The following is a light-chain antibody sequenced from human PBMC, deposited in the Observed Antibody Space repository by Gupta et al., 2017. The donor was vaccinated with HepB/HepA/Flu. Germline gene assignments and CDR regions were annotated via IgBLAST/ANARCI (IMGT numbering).Light chain of an antibody. V-gene: IGKV1-9*01. Sequence: DIQLTQSPSVLSASVGDRVTITCRASQGISSYLAWYQQKPGKAPNLLIYGASTLQSGIPSRFSGSGSGTEFSLTISSLQPEDFATYYCQQPNNFPLVTFGGGTKVEIK. CDR3: QQPNNFPLVT. J-gene: IGKJ4*01. CDR2: GAS. CDR1: QGISSY.